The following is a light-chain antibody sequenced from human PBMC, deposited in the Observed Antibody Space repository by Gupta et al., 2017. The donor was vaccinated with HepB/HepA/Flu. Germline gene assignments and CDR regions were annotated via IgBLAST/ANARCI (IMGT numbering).Light chain of an antibody. Sequence: YDLTQPPSVSVSPGPTASITCSGDKLGDKYACWYQQKPGQSPVLVIYQDSKRPPGIPGRFSGSNSGNTATLTISGTQAMDEADYYCQAWDSSTSVVFGGGTKLTVL. CDR3: QAWDSSTSVV. CDR1: KLGDKY. V-gene: IGLV3-1*01. CDR2: QDS. J-gene: IGLJ2*01.